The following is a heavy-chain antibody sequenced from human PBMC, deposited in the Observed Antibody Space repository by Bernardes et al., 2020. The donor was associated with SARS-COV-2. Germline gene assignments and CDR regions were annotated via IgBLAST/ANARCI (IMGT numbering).Heavy chain of an antibody. CDR1: GFSVRTKY. CDR3: ATEDGEWLES. D-gene: IGHD4-17*01. J-gene: IGHJ5*01. V-gene: IGHV3-53*01. CDR2: IYVGGSR. Sequence: GGSLRLSCAVSGFSVRTKYMTWVRQAPGKGLEWVSIIYVGGSRYHADSVKGRFTISRDNSKNSLFLQMNSLRADDTALYRCATEDGEWLESWGQGTLVTVSS.